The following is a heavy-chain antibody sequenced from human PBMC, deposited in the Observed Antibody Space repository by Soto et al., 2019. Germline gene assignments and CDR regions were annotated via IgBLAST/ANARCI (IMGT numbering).Heavy chain of an antibody. Sequence: SVKDSFKASCGTFRRYAISWVRQAPAQGLEWMGGMIPIFGTANYAQKFQGRVTITADESTSTAYMELSSLRSEDTAVYYCARDFSETMKSVLGVLVRGEDPYGMDVWGQGTTVTAP. CDR1: CGTFRRYA. D-gene: IGHD3-10*01. J-gene: IGHJ6*02. CDR3: ARDFSETMKSVLGVLVRGEDPYGMDV. V-gene: IGHV1-69*13. CDR2: MIPIFGTA.